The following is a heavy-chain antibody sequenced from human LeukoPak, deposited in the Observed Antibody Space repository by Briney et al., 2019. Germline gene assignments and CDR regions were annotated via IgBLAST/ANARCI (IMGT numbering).Heavy chain of an antibody. Sequence: SGGSLRLSCAASGFTFSSYAMSRVRQAPGKGLEWVSAISGSGGSTYYADSVKGRFTISRDNSKNTLYLQMNSLRAEDTAVYYCAKHPLEWLSVNWFDPWGQGTLVTVSS. CDR2: ISGSGGST. CDR1: GFTFSSYA. D-gene: IGHD3-3*01. V-gene: IGHV3-23*01. J-gene: IGHJ5*02. CDR3: AKHPLEWLSVNWFDP.